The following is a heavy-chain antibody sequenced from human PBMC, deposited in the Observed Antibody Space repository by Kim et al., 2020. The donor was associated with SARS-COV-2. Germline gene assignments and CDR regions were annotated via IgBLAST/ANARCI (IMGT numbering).Heavy chain of an antibody. Sequence: KSRVTISVDTSKNQFSLKLSSVTAADTAVYYCARSRESSSWYDYLSYFDYWGQGTLVTVSS. V-gene: IGHV4-39*01. D-gene: IGHD6-13*01. CDR3: ARSRESSSWYDYLSYFDY. J-gene: IGHJ4*02.